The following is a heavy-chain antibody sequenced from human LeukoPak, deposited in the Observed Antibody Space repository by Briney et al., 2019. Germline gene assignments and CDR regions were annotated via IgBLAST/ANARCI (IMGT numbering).Heavy chain of an antibody. Sequence: GASVKVSCKASGYTFTGYYMHWVRQAPGQGLEWMGWINPNSGGTNYAQKFQGRVTMTRDTSISTAYMELSRLRSDDTAVYYCWRGYCSSTSCSNWFDPWGQGTLVTVSS. CDR2: INPNSGGT. V-gene: IGHV1-2*02. D-gene: IGHD2-2*01. J-gene: IGHJ5*02. CDR1: GYTFTGYY. CDR3: WRGYCSSTSCSNWFDP.